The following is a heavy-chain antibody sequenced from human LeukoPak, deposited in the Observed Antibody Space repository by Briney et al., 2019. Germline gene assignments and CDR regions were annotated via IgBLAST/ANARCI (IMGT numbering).Heavy chain of an antibody. J-gene: IGHJ6*02. D-gene: IGHD3-22*01. V-gene: IGHV4-30-2*01. CDR3: ARGPLVVITPGPYYYGMDV. Sequence: PSQTLSLTCAVSGGSISSGGYSWSWIRQPPGKGLEWIGYIYHSGSTYYNPSLKSRVTISVDRSKNQFSLKLSSVTAADTAVYYCARGPLVVITPGPYYYGMDVWGQGTTVTVSS. CDR2: IYHSGST. CDR1: GGSISSGGYS.